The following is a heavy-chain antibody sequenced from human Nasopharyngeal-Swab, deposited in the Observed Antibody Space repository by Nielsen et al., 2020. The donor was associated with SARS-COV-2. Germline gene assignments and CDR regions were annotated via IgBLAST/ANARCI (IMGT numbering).Heavy chain of an antibody. Sequence: GESLKISCAASGFTFSRYWMHWVRQVPGKGLVWVSRIDTDGSTTDHADSVKGRFTISRDNAKNTLYLQMNSLRAEDTAVYYCARDTSVDIVLLYYGMDVWGQGTTVTVSS. CDR1: GFTFSRYW. D-gene: IGHD5-12*01. J-gene: IGHJ6*02. CDR2: IDTDGSTT. V-gene: IGHV3-74*01. CDR3: ARDTSVDIVLLYYGMDV.